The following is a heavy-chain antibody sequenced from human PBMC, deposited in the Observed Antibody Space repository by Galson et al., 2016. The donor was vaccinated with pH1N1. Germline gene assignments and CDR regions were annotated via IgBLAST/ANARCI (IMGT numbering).Heavy chain of an antibody. CDR3: ARAIGSGSAY. CDR2: IQEDGSQT. D-gene: IGHD3-22*01. V-gene: IGHV3-7*01. J-gene: IGHJ4*02. Sequence: SLRLSCAASGFTFSNYWMHWVRQVPGKGLEWVANIQEDGSQTYYVDSVRGRFTISSDNAKNSLYLQMNSLRDEDTALYYCARAIGSGSAYWGQGTLVTVSS. CDR1: GFTFSNYW.